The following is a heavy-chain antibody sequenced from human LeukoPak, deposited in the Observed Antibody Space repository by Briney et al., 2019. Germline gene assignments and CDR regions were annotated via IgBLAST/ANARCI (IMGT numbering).Heavy chain of an antibody. V-gene: IGHV3-21*01. Sequence: SGGSLRLSCAASGFTFSSYSMNWVRQAPGKGLEWVSSISSSSSYIYYADSVKGRFTISRDNAKNSLYLQMNSLRAEDTAVYYCARDWKDYYGSGSYEDYWGQGTLVTVSS. CDR3: ARDWKDYYGSGSYEDY. CDR2: ISSSSSYI. J-gene: IGHJ4*02. D-gene: IGHD3-10*01. CDR1: GFTFSSYS.